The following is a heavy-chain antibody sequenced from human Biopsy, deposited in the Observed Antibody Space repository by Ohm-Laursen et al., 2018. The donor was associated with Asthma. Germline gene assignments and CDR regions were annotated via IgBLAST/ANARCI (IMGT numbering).Heavy chain of an antibody. CDR1: GYTFTSYY. Sequence: ASVKVSCKASGYTFTSYYMHWVRQAPGQGLEWMGMINPIGGSSNFAQKFQGRLTMTRDTSTRTVYMELSSLRSEDTAVYYCAREAASGEVPFGYFYALDVWGEGTTVTVSS. D-gene: IGHD3-3*01. J-gene: IGHJ6*04. CDR2: INPIGGSS. CDR3: AREAASGEVPFGYFYALDV. V-gene: IGHV1-46*01.